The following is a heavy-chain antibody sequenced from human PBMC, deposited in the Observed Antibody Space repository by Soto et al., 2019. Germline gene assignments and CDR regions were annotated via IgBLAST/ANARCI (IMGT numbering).Heavy chain of an antibody. D-gene: IGHD6-13*01. J-gene: IGHJ6*02. Sequence: PGGSLRHSCAAAGFAFSTYAMTWVRQAPGKGLEWVSVISGSGGSSYYAASVKGRFTISRDNSKNTLFLQMNGLRAEDTAVYYCAKVTKRAAAGRYEYYKYGMDVWGQGTTVTVSS. CDR2: ISGSGGSS. CDR1: GFAFSTYA. CDR3: AKVTKRAAAGRYEYYKYGMDV. V-gene: IGHV3-23*01.